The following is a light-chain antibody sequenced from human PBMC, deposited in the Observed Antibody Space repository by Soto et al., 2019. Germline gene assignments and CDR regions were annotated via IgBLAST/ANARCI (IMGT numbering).Light chain of an antibody. CDR3: QQSYSTPYT. CDR1: QSISSY. CDR2: AAS. V-gene: IGKV1-39*01. Sequence: DIQMTQSPSSLSASVGDRVTITCRASQSISSYLNWYQQKPGKAPKLLLYAASSLQSVVPSRFSGSGSGTDFTLTISSLQPEDFATDYCQQSYSTPYTFGQGTKLEIK. J-gene: IGKJ2*01.